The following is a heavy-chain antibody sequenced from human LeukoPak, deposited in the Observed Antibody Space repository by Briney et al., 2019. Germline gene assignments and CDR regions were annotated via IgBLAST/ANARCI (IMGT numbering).Heavy chain of an antibody. V-gene: IGHV3-48*01. J-gene: IGHJ4*02. CDR2: ISSSSSTI. D-gene: IGHD1-26*01. CDR3: AREGGSYPFDF. Sequence: GGSLRLSCAASGFTFSTYSMNWVRQAPGKGLEWVSYISSSSSTIYYADSVMGRFTISRDNAKNSLYLQMNSLRAEDTAVYYCAREGGSYPFDFWGQGTLVTVSS. CDR1: GFTFSTYS.